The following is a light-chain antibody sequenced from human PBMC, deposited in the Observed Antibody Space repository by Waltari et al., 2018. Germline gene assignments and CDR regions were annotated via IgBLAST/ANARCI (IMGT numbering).Light chain of an antibody. Sequence: QSALTQPPSASGSPGQSVTISCTGTGSGGPVPWSQQLPGKAPKLLIYEVSKRPSGVPDRFSGSKSGNMASLTVSGLQAEDEGDYYCSSDAVSNNFYDFGSGTKVTVL. V-gene: IGLV2-8*01. CDR2: EVS. CDR1: GSGGP. J-gene: IGLJ1*01. CDR3: SSDAVSNNFYD.